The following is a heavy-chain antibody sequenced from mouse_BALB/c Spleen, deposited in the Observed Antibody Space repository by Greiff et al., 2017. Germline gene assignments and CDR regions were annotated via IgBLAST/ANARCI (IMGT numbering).Heavy chain of an antibody. V-gene: IGHV5-17*02. CDR3: ARSRTSGYYFDY. Sequence: EVQRVESGGGLVQPGGSRKLSCAASGFTFSSFGMHWVRQAPEKGLEWVAYISSGSSTIYYADTVKGRFTISRDNPKNTLFLQMTSLRSEDTAMYYCARSRTSGYYFDYWGQGTTLTVSS. J-gene: IGHJ2*01. CDR1: GFTFSSFG. CDR2: ISSGSSTI.